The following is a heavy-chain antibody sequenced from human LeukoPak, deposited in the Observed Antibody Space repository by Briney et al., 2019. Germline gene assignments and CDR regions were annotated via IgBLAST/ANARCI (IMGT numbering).Heavy chain of an antibody. CDR2: INTNTATP. J-gene: IGHJ4*02. CDR1: GYTFTSYD. CDR3: ARDPTRSPGGGFFSPLGY. V-gene: IGHV7-4-1*02. D-gene: IGHD3-22*01. Sequence: ASVKVSCKASGYTFTSYDINWVRQATGQGLEWMGWINTNTATPMYAQGFSGRFVFSLDVSDSTAYLHINSLEAGDTAVYYCARDPTRSPGGGFFSPLGYWGQGSLVTVSS.